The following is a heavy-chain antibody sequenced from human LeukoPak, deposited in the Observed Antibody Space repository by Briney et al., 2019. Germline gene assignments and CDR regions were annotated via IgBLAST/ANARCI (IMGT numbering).Heavy chain of an antibody. D-gene: IGHD3-22*01. CDR3: AKRDTTGHHYFDY. J-gene: IGHJ4*02. CDR2: ISSSGGDT. Sequence: GGSLRLSCAASGFTFSSYAMSWVRQAPGKGLEWVSSISSSGGDTYHADSLKGRFTISRDNSKNTLYLQMNNLRAEDTAVDYCAKRDTTGHHYFDYWGQGTLVTVSS. V-gene: IGHV3-23*01. CDR1: GFTFSSYA.